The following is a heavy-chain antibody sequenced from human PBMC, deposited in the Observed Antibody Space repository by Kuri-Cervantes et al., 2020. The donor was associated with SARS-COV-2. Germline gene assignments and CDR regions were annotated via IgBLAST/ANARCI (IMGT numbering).Heavy chain of an antibody. CDR1: GFTFSSYG. V-gene: IGHV3-30*02. CDR2: IRYDGSNK. J-gene: IGHJ6*03. CDR3: AKDPVYYYYYMDV. Sequence: GESLKIFCAASGFTFSSYGMHWVRQAPGKGLEWVAFIRYDGSNKYYADSVKGRFTISRDNSKNTLYLQMNSLRAEDTAVYYCAKDPVYYYYYMDVWGKGTTVTVSS.